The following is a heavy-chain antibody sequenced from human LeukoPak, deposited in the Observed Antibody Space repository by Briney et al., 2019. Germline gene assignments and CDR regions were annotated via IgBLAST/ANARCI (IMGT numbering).Heavy chain of an antibody. V-gene: IGHV3-30*18. J-gene: IGHJ3*02. CDR2: ISYDGSNK. CDR1: GFTFSTYS. D-gene: IGHD5-18*01. CDR3: AKGSTAMVDDAFDI. Sequence: GGSLRLSCAASGFTFSTYSMNWVRQAPGKGLEWVAVISYDGSNKYYADSVKGRFTISRDNSKNTLYLQMNSLRAEDTAVYYCAKGSTAMVDDAFDIWGQGTMVTVSS.